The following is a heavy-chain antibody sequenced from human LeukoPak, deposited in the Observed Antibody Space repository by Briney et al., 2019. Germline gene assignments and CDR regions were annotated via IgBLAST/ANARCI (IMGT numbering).Heavy chain of an antibody. CDR2: IIPIFGTA. D-gene: IGHD2-15*01. V-gene: IGHV1-69*05. CDR1: GGTFSSYA. J-gene: IGHJ5*02. Sequence: ASVNVSCKASGGTFSSYAISWVRQAPGQGLEWMGGIIPIFGTANYAQKFQGRVTTTRDTSTSTVYMELSSLRSDDTAVYYCAREGYCGGGSCLFDWFDPWGQGALVTVSS. CDR3: AREGYCGGGSCLFDWFDP.